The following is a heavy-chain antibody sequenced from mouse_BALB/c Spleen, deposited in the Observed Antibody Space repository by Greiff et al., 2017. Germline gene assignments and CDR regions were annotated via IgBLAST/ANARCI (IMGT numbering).Heavy chain of an antibody. D-gene: IGHD1-1*01. CDR1: GYTFTSYW. J-gene: IGHJ3*01. CDR3: TRGIITTVPFAY. V-gene: IGHV1-69*02. Sequence: QVQLQQPGAELVRPGASVKLSCKASGYTFTSYWINWVKQRPGQGLEWIGNIYPSDSYTNYNQKFKDKATLTVDKSSSTAYMQLSSPTSEDSAVYYGTRGIITTVPFAYWGQGTLVTVSA. CDR2: IYPSDSYT.